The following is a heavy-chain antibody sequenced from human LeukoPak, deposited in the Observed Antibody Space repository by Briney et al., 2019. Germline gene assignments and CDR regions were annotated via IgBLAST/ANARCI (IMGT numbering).Heavy chain of an antibody. D-gene: IGHD3-10*01. CDR2: ISGGGSAI. CDR3: ARFGISMVRGFMVKGAINDY. J-gene: IGHJ4*02. CDR1: GFTFSDYY. V-gene: IGHV3-11*01. Sequence: GGSLRLSCVGSGFTFSDYYMSWIRQAPGKGLEWLSYISGGGSAIYYTDSVKGRFTISRDNAKNSLYLQIDSLRAEDTALYYCARFGISMVRGFMVKGAINDYWGQGTLVTVSS.